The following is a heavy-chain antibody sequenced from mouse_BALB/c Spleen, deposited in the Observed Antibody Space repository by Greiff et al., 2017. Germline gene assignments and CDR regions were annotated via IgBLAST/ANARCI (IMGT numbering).Heavy chain of an antibody. CDR2: ISCYNGAT. Sequence: LVKTGASVKISCKASGYSFTGYYMHWVKQSHGKSLEWIGYISCYNGATSYNQKFKGKATFTVDTSSSTAYMQLKSLTSEESAVYYCTRWGTYYDYFYAMDYWGQGTSVTVSS. CDR3: TRWGTYYDYFYAMDY. J-gene: IGHJ4*01. V-gene: IGHV1S34*01. D-gene: IGHD2-4*01. CDR1: GYSFTGYY.